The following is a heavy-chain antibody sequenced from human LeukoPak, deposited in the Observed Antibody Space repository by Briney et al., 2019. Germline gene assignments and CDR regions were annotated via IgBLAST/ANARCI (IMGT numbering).Heavy chain of an antibody. D-gene: IGHD2-8*01. J-gene: IGHJ4*02. CDR3: ARDLGYCTNGVCQTRFDY. CDR2: LYRDGTT. V-gene: IGHV3-53*01. CDR1: GFSVSSTY. Sequence: GGSLRLSCAASGFSVSSTYMNWSRQPPGKGLEWISTLYRDGTTYYADYVKGRFTISRDNTKGSLFLQLNSLRAEDTAVYYCARDLGYCTNGVCQTRFDYWGQGTLVTVSS.